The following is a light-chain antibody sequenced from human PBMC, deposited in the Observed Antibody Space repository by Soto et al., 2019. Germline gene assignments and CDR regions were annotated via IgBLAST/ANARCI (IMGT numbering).Light chain of an antibody. V-gene: IGLV1-36*01. J-gene: IGLJ1*01. CDR2: YDD. Sequence: QSVLTQPPSVSGAPRQRVTISCSGSSSNIGSNAVNWYQQFPGKAPKLLIYYDDLVASGVSARFSGSKSGTSASLAISGLQSEDEDDYYCAAWDDSTKSHVFGTGTKLTVL. CDR1: SSNIGSNA. CDR3: AAWDDSTKSHV.